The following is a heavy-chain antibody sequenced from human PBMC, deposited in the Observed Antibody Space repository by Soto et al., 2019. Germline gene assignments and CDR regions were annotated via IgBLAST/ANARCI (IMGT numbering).Heavy chain of an antibody. CDR2: FSSDGGGT. V-gene: IGHV3-23*01. Sequence: GGSLRLSCAASGFTLSGYARDWVRQAPGKGLEYVSAFSSDGGGTYYADSVKGRFTISRDNSKNTLSLQMNSLRAEDTAVYYCTKANRYCSGANCFTFDYWGLGTLVTVSS. J-gene: IGHJ4*02. CDR3: TKANRYCSGANCFTFDY. D-gene: IGHD2-15*01. CDR1: GFTLSGYA.